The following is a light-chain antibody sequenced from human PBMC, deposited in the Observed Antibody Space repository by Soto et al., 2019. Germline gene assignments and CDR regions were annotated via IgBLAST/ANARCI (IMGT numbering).Light chain of an antibody. CDR3: QQDYSTLAT. V-gene: IGKV1-39*01. CDR1: ESISRH. Sequence: DIQMSQSASSLSASVGDRVTITCRAAESISRHLNWYQQKPGRAPDLLIYAASTLQKGVPSRCTGSGAGTEVTLTITSLPLEDFATYYCQQDYSTLATFGQGTRLEIK. CDR2: AAS. J-gene: IGKJ5*01.